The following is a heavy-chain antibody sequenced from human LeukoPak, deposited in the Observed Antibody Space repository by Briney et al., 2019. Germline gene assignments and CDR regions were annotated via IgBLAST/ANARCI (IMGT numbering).Heavy chain of an antibody. Sequence: SETLSHTCTVSGGSVSSGSYYWSWIRQPAGKGLEWIGYIYYSRSTNYNPSLKSRVTISVDTSKNQFSLKLSSVTAADTAVYYCARGTPIAARHREWFDPWGRGTLVTVSS. CDR2: IYYSRST. J-gene: IGHJ5*02. V-gene: IGHV4-61*10. D-gene: IGHD6-6*01. CDR3: ARGTPIAARHREWFDP. CDR1: GGSVSSGSYY.